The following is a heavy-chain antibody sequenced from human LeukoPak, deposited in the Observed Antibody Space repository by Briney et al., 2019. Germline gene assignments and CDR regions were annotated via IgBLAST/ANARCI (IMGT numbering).Heavy chain of an antibody. D-gene: IGHD5-24*01. J-gene: IGHJ2*01. CDR3: AISRDGYPLYWYFDL. CDR1: GGSISSSSYY. V-gene: IGHV4-39*01. Sequence: SETLSLTCTVSGGSISSSSYYWGWIRQPPGKGLEWIGSIYYSGSTYYNPSLKSRVTISVDTSKNQFSLKLSSVTAADTAVYYCAISRDGYPLYWYFDLWGRGTLVTVSS. CDR2: IYYSGST.